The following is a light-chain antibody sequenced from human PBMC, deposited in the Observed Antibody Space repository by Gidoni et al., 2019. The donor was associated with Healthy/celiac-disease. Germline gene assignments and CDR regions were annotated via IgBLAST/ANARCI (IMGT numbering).Light chain of an antibody. CDR1: QSISSY. CDR2: AAS. CDR3: QQSYSTPLX. Sequence: DIQKTQSPSSLSASVGDRVTITCRASQSISSYLNWYQQKPGKAPKLLIYAASSLQSGVPSRFSGSGSGTDFTLTISSLQPEDFATYYCQQSYSTPLXXXGGTKVEIK. J-gene: IGKJ4*01. V-gene: IGKV1-39*01.